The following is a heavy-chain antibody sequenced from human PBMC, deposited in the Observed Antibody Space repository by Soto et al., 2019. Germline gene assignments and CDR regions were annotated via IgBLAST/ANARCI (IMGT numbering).Heavy chain of an antibody. CDR1: GFTFDDYG. CDR3: ARCSSSWLRKNWFDP. J-gene: IGHJ5*02. Sequence: GGSLRLSCAASGFTFDDYGMSWVRQAPGKGLEWVSGINWNGGSTGYADSVKGRFTISRDNAKNSLYLQMNSLRAEDTALYYCARCSSSWLRKNWFDPWGQGTLVTVSS. D-gene: IGHD6-13*01. CDR2: INWNGGST. V-gene: IGHV3-20*04.